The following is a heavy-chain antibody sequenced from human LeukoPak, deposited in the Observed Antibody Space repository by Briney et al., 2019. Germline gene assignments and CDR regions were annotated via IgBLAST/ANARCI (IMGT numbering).Heavy chain of an antibody. V-gene: IGHV4-59*12. J-gene: IGHJ4*02. D-gene: IGHD4-17*01. CDR1: IDSIKNYY. CDR3: ARDSSTVTTRHFDY. CDR2: IYHTGNT. Sequence: PSETLSLTCTVSIDSIKNYYWNWIRQPPGKGLEWIGYIYHTGNTNYNPSLKSRPSMSIDPSKNQFSLKPNSVTAADTAVYYCARDSSTVTTRHFDYWGQGTLVTVSS.